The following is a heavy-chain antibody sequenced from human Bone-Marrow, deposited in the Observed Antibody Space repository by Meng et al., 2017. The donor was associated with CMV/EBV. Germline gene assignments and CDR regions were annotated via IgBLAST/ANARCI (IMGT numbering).Heavy chain of an antibody. J-gene: IGHJ5*02. CDR3: ARVRYYDYVWGSYRYLWFDP. Sequence: QVQLVQSGAEVKKPXSSVKVSCXASGGTFSSYAISWVRQAPGQGLEWMGGIIPIFGTANYAQKFQGRVTITADESTSTAYMELSSLRSEDTAVYYCARVRYYDYVWGSYRYLWFDPWGQGTLVTVSS. D-gene: IGHD3-16*02. V-gene: IGHV1-69*12. CDR1: GGTFSSYA. CDR2: IIPIFGTA.